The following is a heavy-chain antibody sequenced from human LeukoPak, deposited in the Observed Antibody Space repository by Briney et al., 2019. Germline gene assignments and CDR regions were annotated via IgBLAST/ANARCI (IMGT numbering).Heavy chain of an antibody. V-gene: IGHV1-2*02. CDR2: INPNSGGT. CDR3: ARNYGSGSYVDY. Sequence: ASVKVSCKASGYTITGYYMHWVRQAPGQGLEWMGWINPNSGGTNFAQKFQGRVTMTRDTSISTAYMELSRLRSDDTAVYYCARNYGSGSYVDYWGQGTLVTVSS. J-gene: IGHJ4*02. D-gene: IGHD3-10*01. CDR1: GYTITGYY.